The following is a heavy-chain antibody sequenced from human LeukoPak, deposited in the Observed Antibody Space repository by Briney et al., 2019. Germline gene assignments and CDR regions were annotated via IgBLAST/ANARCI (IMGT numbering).Heavy chain of an antibody. CDR3: ARAAVSAAGPFDY. V-gene: IGHV3-30*02. CDR2: IRYDGSNK. Sequence: GGSLRLSCAASGFTLSSYGMHWVRQAPGKGLEWVAFIRYDGSNKDYADSVKGRFTISRDNSKNTLYLQMNSLRAEDTAVYYCARAAVSAAGPFDYWAQGTLVTVSS. CDR1: GFTLSSYG. J-gene: IGHJ4*02. D-gene: IGHD6-13*01.